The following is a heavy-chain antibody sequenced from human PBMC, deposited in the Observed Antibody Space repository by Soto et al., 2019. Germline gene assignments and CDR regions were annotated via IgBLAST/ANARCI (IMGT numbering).Heavy chain of an antibody. CDR3: CVSYYYDTTGHFYVGPPQS. CDR1: GFTFKTYG. D-gene: IGHD3-22*01. V-gene: IGHV3-33*07. Sequence: QVQLVESGGGVVQPGRSLRLSCVASGFTFKTYGMYWVRQAPGKGLEWVAIIWYDGSNKYYADAVKGRFTISRDNSKDTLYLQMDYLTAADTAVYYCCVSYYYDTTGHFYVGPPQSWGQGTLVTVS. CDR2: IWYDGSNK. J-gene: IGHJ5*02.